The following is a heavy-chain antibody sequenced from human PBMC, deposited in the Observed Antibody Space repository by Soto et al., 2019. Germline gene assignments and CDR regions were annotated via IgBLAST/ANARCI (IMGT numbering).Heavy chain of an antibody. J-gene: IGHJ4*02. D-gene: IGHD3-10*01. CDR3: ARDSGWPILNFDN. Sequence: LRLSCAASYFHFSSYAIHWVRQAPGKGLEWVAASSYDGRETFYADSAKGRFTVSKEMSKNTAFLQMNALRHEDTAVYFCARDSGWPILNFDNWGQGTPVTVSS. CDR2: SSYDGRET. V-gene: IGHV3-30*03. CDR1: YFHFSSYA.